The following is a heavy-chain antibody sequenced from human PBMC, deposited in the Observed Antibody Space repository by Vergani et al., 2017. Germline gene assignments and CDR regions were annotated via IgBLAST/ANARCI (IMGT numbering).Heavy chain of an antibody. V-gene: IGHV3-23*04. CDR1: GFTFSSYA. CDR2: ISGSGGGT. D-gene: IGHD6-19*01. CDR3: AKDRGGSSGWAP. J-gene: IGHJ5*02. Sequence: VQLVESGGGVVQPGRSLRLSCAASGFTFSSYAMSWVRQAPGQGLEWVSAISGSGGGTYYADSVKGRFTISRDNSKNTLYLQMKGLRAENTAVYYCAKDRGGSSGWAPWGQGTLVTVSS.